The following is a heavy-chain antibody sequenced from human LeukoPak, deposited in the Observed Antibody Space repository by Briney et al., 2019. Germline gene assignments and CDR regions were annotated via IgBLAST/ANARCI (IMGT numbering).Heavy chain of an antibody. V-gene: IGHV4-59*01. CDR2: IYYSGTH. CDR3: AREDRSGNYYYYGMDV. J-gene: IGHJ6*02. CDR1: SDTINSYY. Sequence: PSETLSLTCAVSSDTINSYYWSWVRQPPGKGLEWIGYIYYSGTHNYNPSLKSRVSISIDTSKKEISLKLSAVTAADTAVYYCAREDRSGNYYYYGMDVWGQGTTVTVSS.